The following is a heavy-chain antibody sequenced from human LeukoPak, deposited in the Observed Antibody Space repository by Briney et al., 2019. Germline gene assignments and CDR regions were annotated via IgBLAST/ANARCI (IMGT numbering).Heavy chain of an antibody. CDR2: LSYSGTS. Sequence: SETLSLTCTVPGGSITSNYWSWIRQPPGKGLEWIGFLSYSGTSNYNPSLKSRVTISLDTSKNQLSLKLSSVTAADTAVYYCARMRGPRYFDLWGRGTLVTVSS. V-gene: IGHV4-59*08. J-gene: IGHJ2*01. D-gene: IGHD3-10*01. CDR3: ARMRGPRYFDL. CDR1: GGSITSNY.